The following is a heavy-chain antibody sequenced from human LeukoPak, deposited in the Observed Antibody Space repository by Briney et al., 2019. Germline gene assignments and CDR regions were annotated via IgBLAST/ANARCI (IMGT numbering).Heavy chain of an antibody. CDR3: ARDLWFGELTGYGFDY. Sequence: GGSLRLSCAASGFSFSSYGMTWVRQAPGKGLEWVSSISGGGGSTNSADSVKGRFTISRDNSKNTLYLQMNSLRAEDTAVYYCARDLWFGELTGYGFDYWGQGTLVTVSS. V-gene: IGHV3-23*01. D-gene: IGHD3-10*01. CDR1: GFSFSSYG. CDR2: ISGGGGST. J-gene: IGHJ4*02.